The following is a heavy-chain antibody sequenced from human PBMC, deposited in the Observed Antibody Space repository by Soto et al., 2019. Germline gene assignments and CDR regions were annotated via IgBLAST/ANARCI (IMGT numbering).Heavy chain of an antibody. D-gene: IGHD4-4*01. J-gene: IGHJ3*02. V-gene: IGHV3-30-3*01. CDR2: ISDDGSNK. CDR3: ARAARVTPKGSAFDI. Sequence: LRLSCAASGFTFSSYTMHWVRQAPFKGLEWVAVISDDGSNKYYADSVKGRFTISRDNSKNTLYLQMNSLRAEDTAVYYCARAARVTPKGSAFDIWGQGTMVTVSS. CDR1: GFTFSSYT.